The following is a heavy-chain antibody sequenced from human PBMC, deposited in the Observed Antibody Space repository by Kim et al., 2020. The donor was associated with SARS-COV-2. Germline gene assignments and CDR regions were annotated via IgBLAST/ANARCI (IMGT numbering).Heavy chain of an antibody. CDR1: GFTFSGSA. Sequence: GSLRLSCAASGFTFSGSAMHWVRQASGKGLEWVGRIRNKANSYATAYAASVKGRFTISRDDSKNTAYLQLNSLKTEDTAVYYCARDSSTWEGGYYYYGMDVWGQGTTVTVSS. V-gene: IGHV3-73*01. CDR3: ARDSSTWEGGYYYYGMDV. D-gene: IGHD6-13*01. J-gene: IGHJ6*02. CDR2: IRNKANSYAT.